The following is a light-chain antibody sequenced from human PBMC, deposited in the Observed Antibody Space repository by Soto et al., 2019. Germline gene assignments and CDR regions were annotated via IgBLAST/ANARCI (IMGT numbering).Light chain of an antibody. CDR2: DAS. V-gene: IGKV3-11*01. Sequence: EIVLTQSPATLSLSPGERAALSCRASQSVSSYLAWYQQKPGQAPRLLIYDASKRAPGIPARFTGSGSGTDFTLTISSPEPEDCSVYFCQQRSVWPSNFGGGTKVEI. J-gene: IGKJ4*01. CDR3: QQRSVWPSN. CDR1: QSVSSY.